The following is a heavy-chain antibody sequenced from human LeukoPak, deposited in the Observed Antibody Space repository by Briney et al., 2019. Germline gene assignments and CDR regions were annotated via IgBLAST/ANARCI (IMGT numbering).Heavy chain of an antibody. CDR1: GFTFSSYG. D-gene: IGHD5-12*01. CDR3: ARGSGYSGYDAVDY. Sequence: GGSLRLSCAASGFTFSSYGMHWVRQAPGKGLEWVAVIWYDGSNKYYADSVKGRFTISRDNSKNTLHLQMNSLRAEDTAVYYCARGSGYSGYDAVDYWGQGTLVTVSS. V-gene: IGHV3-33*01. J-gene: IGHJ4*02. CDR2: IWYDGSNK.